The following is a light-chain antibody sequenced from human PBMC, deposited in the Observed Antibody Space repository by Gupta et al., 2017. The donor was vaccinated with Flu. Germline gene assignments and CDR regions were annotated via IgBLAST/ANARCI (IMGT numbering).Light chain of an antibody. CDR1: QSVSGSY. J-gene: IGKJ2*01. V-gene: IGKV3-20*01. CDR3: QQYGSSPPNT. CDR2: GAS. Sequence: TLSLSPGERATLSCRASQSVSGSYLAWYQQKPGHAPRLLVYGASSRATGIPDRFSGSGSEIDFTLTISRLEPEDFAMYYCQQYGSSPPNTFGQGTKLEIK.